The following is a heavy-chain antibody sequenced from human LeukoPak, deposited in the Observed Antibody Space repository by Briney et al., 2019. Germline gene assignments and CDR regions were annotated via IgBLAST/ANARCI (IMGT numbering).Heavy chain of an antibody. CDR3: AKKVPDRGGYFSIDY. CDR2: ISLDGRKK. CDR1: GLTLSTSG. Sequence: PGGCLRLSCSAYGLTLSTSGMHSARQAPGRGLGWVAVISLDGRKKTHAASVEGRFTISRDNSENTLYLQMNSLRAEDRAVYYCAKKVPDRGGYFSIDYWGQGTLVTVSS. V-gene: IGHV3-30*18. D-gene: IGHD3-22*01. J-gene: IGHJ4*02.